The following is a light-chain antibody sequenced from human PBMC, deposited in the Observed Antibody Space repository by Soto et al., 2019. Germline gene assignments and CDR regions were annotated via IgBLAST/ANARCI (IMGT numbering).Light chain of an antibody. CDR2: GAS. CDR1: QPVNHN. CDR3: QQYEKWPPSIT. Sequence: IVMTQSPATLSVSPGDSVTLSCRSSQPVNHNLAWYQHNPGQAPRLLIYGASTRATGISARFSGGGSGTEFTLTISSLQSEDFALYFCQQYEKWPPSITFGQGTRLEIK. J-gene: IGKJ5*01. V-gene: IGKV3-15*01.